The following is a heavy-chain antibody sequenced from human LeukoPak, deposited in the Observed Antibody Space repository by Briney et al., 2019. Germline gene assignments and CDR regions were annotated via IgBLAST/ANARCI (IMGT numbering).Heavy chain of an antibody. CDR2: IYHSGST. Sequence: SGTLSLTCAVSGGSISSSNWRSWVRPPPGKGLEWIGEIYHSGSTNYNPSLKSRVTISVDKSKNQFSLKLSSVTAADTAVYYCARRGYCSGGSCYDPGNWFDPWGQGTLVTVSS. D-gene: IGHD2-15*01. V-gene: IGHV4-4*02. CDR1: GGSISSSNW. J-gene: IGHJ5*02. CDR3: ARRGYCSGGSCYDPGNWFDP.